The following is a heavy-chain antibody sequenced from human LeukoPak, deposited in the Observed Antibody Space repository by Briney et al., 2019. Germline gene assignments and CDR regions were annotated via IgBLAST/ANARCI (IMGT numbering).Heavy chain of an antibody. D-gene: IGHD1-26*01. V-gene: IGHV3-74*01. CDR2: INSDGSST. Sequence: GGSLRLSCAASGFTFSSYWMHWVRQAPGKGLVWVSRINSDGSSTSYADSVKGRFTISRDSSKNTLFLHMNTLRAEDTAIYYCAKDRTVGASYWYFDLWGRGTLVTVSS. CDR3: AKDRTVGASYWYFDL. CDR1: GFTFSSYW. J-gene: IGHJ2*01.